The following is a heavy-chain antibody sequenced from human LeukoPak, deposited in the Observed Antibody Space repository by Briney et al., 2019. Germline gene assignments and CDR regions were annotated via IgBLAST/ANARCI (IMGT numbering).Heavy chain of an antibody. CDR1: GFTFSSYW. CDR3: ARDREVRGVIGWFDP. Sequence: GGSLRLSCAASGFTFSSYWMHWVRQAPGKGLVWVSRINSDGSSPSYADPVKGRFTISRDNAKNTLYLQMNSLRAEDTAVYFCARDREVRGVIGWFDPWGQGTLVTVSS. CDR2: INSDGSSP. D-gene: IGHD3-10*01. V-gene: IGHV3-74*01. J-gene: IGHJ5*02.